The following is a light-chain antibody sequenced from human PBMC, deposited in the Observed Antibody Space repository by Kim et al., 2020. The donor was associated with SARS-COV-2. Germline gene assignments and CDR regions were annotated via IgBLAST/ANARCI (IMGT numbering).Light chain of an antibody. CDR2: DAS. J-gene: IGKJ3*01. Sequence: DIQMTQSPSSLSASVGDRVTITCQASQDISNYLNWYQQKPGKAPKLLIYDASNLETGVPSRFSGSGSGTDFTFTISSLQPEDIATYYCHQYDHPFTFGPGTKVDIK. CDR1: QDISNY. V-gene: IGKV1-33*01. CDR3: HQYDHPFT.